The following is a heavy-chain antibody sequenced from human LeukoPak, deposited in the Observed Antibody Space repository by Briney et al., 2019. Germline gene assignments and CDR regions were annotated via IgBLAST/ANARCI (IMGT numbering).Heavy chain of an antibody. CDR2: ISSSSSYI. V-gene: IGHV3-21*01. D-gene: IGHD3-9*01. CDR3: ARNYYDILTGYHPLDY. Sequence: GGSLRLSCAASGFTFSDYSMNWVRQAPGKGLEWVSSISSSSSYIYYADSLKGRFTISRDNAKNSLYLQMNSLRAEDTAVYYCARNYYDILTGYHPLDYWGQGTLVTVSS. J-gene: IGHJ4*02. CDR1: GFTFSDYS.